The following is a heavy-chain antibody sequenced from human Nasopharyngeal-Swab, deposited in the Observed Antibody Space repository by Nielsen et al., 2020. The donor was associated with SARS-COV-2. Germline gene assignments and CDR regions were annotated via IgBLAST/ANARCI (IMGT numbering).Heavy chain of an antibody. CDR2: ISGSGEST. CDR1: GFTFSTYD. Sequence: GGSLRLSCAASGFTFSTYDMSWVRQAPGKGLEWVSGISGSGESTHYADSVKGRFTISRDNSKNTLYLQMNSLRSEDTAVYYCAALWEPLDYWGQGTLVTVSS. CDR3: AALWEPLDY. D-gene: IGHD1-26*01. J-gene: IGHJ4*02. V-gene: IGHV3-23*01.